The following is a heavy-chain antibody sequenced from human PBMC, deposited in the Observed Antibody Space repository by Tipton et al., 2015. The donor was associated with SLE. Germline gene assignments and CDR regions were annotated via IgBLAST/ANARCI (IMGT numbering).Heavy chain of an antibody. CDR2: INHSGST. CDR3: ARGRHPGSFDY. Sequence: TLSLTCAVYGGSFSGYYWSWIRQPPGKGLEWIGEINHSGSTNYNPSLKSRVTISVDTSKNQFSLKLSSVTAADTAVYYCARGRHPGSFDYWGQGTLVTVSS. J-gene: IGHJ4*02. V-gene: IGHV4-34*01. CDR1: GGSFSGYY.